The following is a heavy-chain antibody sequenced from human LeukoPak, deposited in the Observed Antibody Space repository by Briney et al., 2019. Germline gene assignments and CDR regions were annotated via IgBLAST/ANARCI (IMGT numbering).Heavy chain of an antibody. CDR2: INTNTGNP. V-gene: IGHV7-4-1*02. D-gene: IGHD3-22*01. CDR1: GYTFTSYA. Sequence: ASVKVSCKASGYTFTSYAMNWVRQAPGQGLEWMGWINTNTGNPTYAQGFTGRFVFSLDTSVSTAYLQISSLKAEGTAVYYCARVEYYYDSSGYFQYFDYWGQGTLVTVSS. CDR3: ARVEYYYDSSGYFQYFDY. J-gene: IGHJ4*02.